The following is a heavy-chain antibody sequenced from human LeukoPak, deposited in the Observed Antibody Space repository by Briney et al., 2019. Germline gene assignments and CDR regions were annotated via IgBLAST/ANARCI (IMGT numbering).Heavy chain of an antibody. D-gene: IGHD3-10*01. CDR2: IGTAGDT. J-gene: IGHJ3*02. CDR1: GFTLNSYD. CDR3: ARALRLRSGAFHI. Sequence: GGSLRLSCAASGFTLNSYDIHWVRQTTGNGLEWVSAIGTAGDTYYKDSVKGRFTISRENGKNSLYLQMNSLRAGDTAVYYCARALRLRSGAFHIWGQGTMVTVSS. V-gene: IGHV3-13*01.